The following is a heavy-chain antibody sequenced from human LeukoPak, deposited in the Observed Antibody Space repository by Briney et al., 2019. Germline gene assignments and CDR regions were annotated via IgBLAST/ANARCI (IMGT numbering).Heavy chain of an antibody. CDR3: ARATALRYYDFWSGTRWFDP. CDR2: INPNSGGT. V-gene: IGHV1-2*02. J-gene: IGHJ5*02. CDR1: GYTFTGYY. Sequence: GASVKVSCKASGYTFTGYYMHWVRQAPGQGLEWMGWINPNSGGTNYAQKFQGRVTMTRDTSISTAYMELSRLRSDDTAVYYCARATALRYYDFWSGTRWFDPWGQGTLVTVSS. D-gene: IGHD3-3*01.